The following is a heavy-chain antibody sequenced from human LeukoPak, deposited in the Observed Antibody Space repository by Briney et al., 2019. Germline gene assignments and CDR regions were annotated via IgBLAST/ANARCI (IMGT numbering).Heavy chain of an antibody. D-gene: IGHD3-22*01. J-gene: IGHJ4*02. CDR2: IYYSGST. CDR3: ARAMGVITHFDY. V-gene: IGHV4-39*01. Sequence: PSETLSLTCTVSGGSISGSSYYWGWIRQPPGKGLEWIGSIYYSGSTYYNPSLKSRVTISVDTYKNQFSLKLSSVTAADTAVYYCARAMGVITHFDYWGQGTLVTVSS. CDR1: GGSISGSSYY.